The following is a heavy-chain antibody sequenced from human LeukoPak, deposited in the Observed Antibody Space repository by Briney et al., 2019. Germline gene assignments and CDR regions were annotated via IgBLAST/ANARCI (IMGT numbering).Heavy chain of an antibody. V-gene: IGHV4-61*02. D-gene: IGHD3-22*01. J-gene: IGHJ3*02. CDR1: GGSISSGSYY. Sequence: SQTLSLTCTVSGGSISSGSYYWSWIRQPAGKGLEWIGRIYTSGSTNYNPSLKSRVTISVDTSKNQSSLKLSSVTAADTAVYYCARAHDDSSGLRLGAFDIWGQGTMVTVSS. CDR3: ARAHDDSSGLRLGAFDI. CDR2: IYTSGST.